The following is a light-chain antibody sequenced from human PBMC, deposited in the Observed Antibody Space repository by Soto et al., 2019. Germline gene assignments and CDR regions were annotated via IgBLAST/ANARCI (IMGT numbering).Light chain of an antibody. V-gene: IGKV3-11*01. CDR2: DAS. J-gene: IGKJ5*01. CDR1: QSISNY. CDR3: QQHSNWPPIT. Sequence: IVLTQSPATLPLSPGESATLSCRASQSISNYVAWYQQKPGQAHRLLIYDASDRATGIPGRFSGSVSGTDFTLTISSLEPEDFAVYXCQQHSNWPPITFCPWTRLEIK.